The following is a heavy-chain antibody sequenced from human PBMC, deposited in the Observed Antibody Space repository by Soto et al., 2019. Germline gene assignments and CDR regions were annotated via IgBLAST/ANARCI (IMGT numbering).Heavy chain of an antibody. V-gene: IGHV3-23*01. D-gene: IGHD6-13*01. CDR3: ARYTSTWGIH. Sequence: EVQLLESGGGLVQPGGSLRLSCAASGFTFSSYAMTWVRQAPGKGLEWVSSITSSGNTYYADSVKGRFTISRDNSKNTLYLQMNSMRAEDTAGYSCARYTSTWGIHWGQGTLVTVSS. CDR2: ITSSGNT. J-gene: IGHJ4*02. CDR1: GFTFSSYA.